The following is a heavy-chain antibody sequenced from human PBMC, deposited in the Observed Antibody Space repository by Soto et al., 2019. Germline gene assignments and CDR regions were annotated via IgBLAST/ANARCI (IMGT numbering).Heavy chain of an antibody. CDR3: AKATGSIAARYYYYGMDV. CDR1: GFTFDDYA. J-gene: IGHJ6*02. V-gene: IGHV3-9*01. Sequence: PGGSLRLSCAASGFTFDDYAMHWVRQAPGKGLEWVSGISWNSGSIGYADSVKGRFTISRDNAKNSLYLQMNSLRAEDTALYYCAKATGSIAARYYYYGMDVWGQGTTVTVSS. D-gene: IGHD6-6*01. CDR2: ISWNSGSI.